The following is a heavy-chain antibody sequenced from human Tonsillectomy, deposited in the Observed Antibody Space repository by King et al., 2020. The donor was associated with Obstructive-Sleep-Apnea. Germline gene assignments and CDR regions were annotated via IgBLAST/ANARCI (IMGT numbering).Heavy chain of an antibody. CDR1: GFTFSGYN. Sequence: VQLVESGGGLVQPGGSLRLSCAASGFTFSGYNMNWGRQAPGKGLEWVSYISSSSSTIYYADSVKGRFTISRDNAKNSLYLQMNSLRAEDTAVYYCARDLVPDAFDIWGQGTMVTVSS. CDR3: ARDLVPDAFDI. CDR2: ISSSSSTI. J-gene: IGHJ3*02. V-gene: IGHV3-48*04. D-gene: IGHD6-13*01.